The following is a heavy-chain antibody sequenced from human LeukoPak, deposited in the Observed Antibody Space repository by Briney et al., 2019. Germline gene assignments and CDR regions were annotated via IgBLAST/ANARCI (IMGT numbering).Heavy chain of an antibody. J-gene: IGHJ4*02. Sequence: GGSLRLSCTASGFIFNTYWMSWVRQAPGKGLEWVANIKEDESITYYVASVKGRFTISRDNAKNSLYLQMNSLRAEDTAVYYCARKEWELLGSFDYWGQGTLVTVSS. CDR3: ARKEWELLGSFDY. CDR1: GFIFNTYW. D-gene: IGHD1-26*01. CDR2: IKEDESIT. V-gene: IGHV3-7*01.